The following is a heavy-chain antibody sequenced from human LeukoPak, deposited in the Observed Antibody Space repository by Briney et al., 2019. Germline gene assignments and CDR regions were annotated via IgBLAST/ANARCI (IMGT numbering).Heavy chain of an antibody. CDR3: AREGGPNYNWNRPGY. CDR2: IYHSGST. V-gene: IGHV4-38-2*02. Sequence: PSETLSLTCTVSGYSISSGYYWGWIRQPPGKGLEWIGGIYHSGSTYYNPSLKSRVTISVDTSKNQFSLKLSSVTAADTAVYYCAREGGPNYNWNRPGYWGQGTLVTVSS. CDR1: GYSISSGYY. J-gene: IGHJ4*02. D-gene: IGHD1-20*01.